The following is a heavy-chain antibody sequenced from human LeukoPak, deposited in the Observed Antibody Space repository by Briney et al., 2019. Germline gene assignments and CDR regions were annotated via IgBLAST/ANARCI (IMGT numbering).Heavy chain of an antibody. D-gene: IGHD2-15*01. CDR2: IYYSGST. J-gene: IGHJ4*02. CDR1: GGSISSSSYY. Sequence: SETLSLTCTVSGGSISSSSYYWGWIRQPPGKGLEWIGSIYYSGSTYYNPSLKSRVTISVDTSKNQFSLKLSSVTAADTAVYYCARPHCSGGSCPFDYWGQGTLVTVSS. CDR3: ARPHCSGGSCPFDY. V-gene: IGHV4-39*01.